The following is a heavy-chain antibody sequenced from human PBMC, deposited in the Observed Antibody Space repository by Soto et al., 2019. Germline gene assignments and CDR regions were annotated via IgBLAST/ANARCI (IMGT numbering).Heavy chain of an antibody. J-gene: IGHJ4*02. CDR2: ISSYGADT. D-gene: IGHD6-19*01. Sequence: LRLSCSASGFTFNSYAMHWVRQAPGKGLEFVSAISSYGADTYYADSVKGRFAISRDNSKNTLYLQMSSLRAEDMALYYCVKEGYMRSDWYGQFDYWGQGALVTVSS. CDR1: GFTFNSYA. CDR3: VKEGYMRSDWYGQFDY. V-gene: IGHV3-64D*06.